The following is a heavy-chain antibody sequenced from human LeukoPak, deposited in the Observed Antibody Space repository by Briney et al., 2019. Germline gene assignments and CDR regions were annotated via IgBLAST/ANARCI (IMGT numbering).Heavy chain of an antibody. CDR1: GYSISSGYY. Sequence: SETLSLTCTVSGYSISSGYYWGWIRQPPGKGLEWIGSIYHSGSTYYNPSLKSRVTISVDTSKNQFSLKLSSVTAADTAVYYCARSGPAATPRFLYAFDIWGQGTMVTVSS. D-gene: IGHD2-2*01. CDR3: ARSGPAATPRFLYAFDI. CDR2: IYHSGST. J-gene: IGHJ3*02. V-gene: IGHV4-38-2*02.